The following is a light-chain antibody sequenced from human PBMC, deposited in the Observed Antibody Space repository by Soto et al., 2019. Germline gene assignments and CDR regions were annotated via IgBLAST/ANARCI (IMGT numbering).Light chain of an antibody. CDR2: GAS. CDR1: QSVSTY. Sequence: IVLTQSASTLSSSPGERATLSWRASQSVSTYLAWYQQQPGRAPRLLIYGASTTASGIPARFSGSGSGAEFTLTISSLQSEDFAVYYCLHYNDWPRWTFGQGTKVDIK. J-gene: IGKJ1*01. CDR3: LHYNDWPRWT. V-gene: IGKV3-15*01.